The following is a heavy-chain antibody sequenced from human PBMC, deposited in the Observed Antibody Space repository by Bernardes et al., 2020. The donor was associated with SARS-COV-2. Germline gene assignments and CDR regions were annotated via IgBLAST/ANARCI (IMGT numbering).Heavy chain of an antibody. V-gene: IGHV1-8*01. D-gene: IGHD6-19*01. CDR1: GFTFSSYD. Sequence: ASVKVSCKASGFTFSSYDVSWVRQASGQGLEWMGRMTPTSGNTGYAQKFQGRVTMTRNTSITTAYMELTGLRSEDAAVYFCARSIPLSSGWFHLDYWGPGTVVIVSS. J-gene: IGHJ4*02. CDR3: ARSIPLSSGWFHLDY. CDR2: MTPTSGNT.